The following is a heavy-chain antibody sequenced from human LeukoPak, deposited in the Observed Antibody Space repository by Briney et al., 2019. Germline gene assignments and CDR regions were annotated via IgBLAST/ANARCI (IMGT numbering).Heavy chain of an antibody. Sequence: GGSLRLSCAASGFTFSSYSMNWVRQAPGKGLEWVSSISSSSSYIYYADSVKGRFTISRDNAKNSLYLQMNSLRAEDTAVYYCAGTAGYYYYYYMDVWGKGTTVTVSS. CDR2: ISSSSSYI. D-gene: IGHD2-8*02. CDR1: GFTFSSYS. V-gene: IGHV3-21*01. CDR3: AGTAGYYYYYYMDV. J-gene: IGHJ6*03.